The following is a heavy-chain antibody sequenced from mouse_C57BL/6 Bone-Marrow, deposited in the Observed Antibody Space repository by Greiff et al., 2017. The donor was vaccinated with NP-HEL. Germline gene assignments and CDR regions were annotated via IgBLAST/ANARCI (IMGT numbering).Heavy chain of an antibody. CDR1: GYTFTNYW. D-gene: IGHD1-1*02. J-gene: IGHJ2*01. V-gene: IGHV1-63*01. Sequence: VQLQQSGAELVRPGTSVKMSCKASGYTFTNYWIGWAKQRPGHGLEWIGDIYPGGGYTNYNEKFKGKATLTADKSSSTAYMQFSSLTSEDAAIYYCARLGSPYYFDYWGQGTTLTVSS. CDR2: IYPGGGYT. CDR3: ARLGSPYYFDY.